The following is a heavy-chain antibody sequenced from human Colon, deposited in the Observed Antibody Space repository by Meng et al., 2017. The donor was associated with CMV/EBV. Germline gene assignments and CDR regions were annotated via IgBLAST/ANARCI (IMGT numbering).Heavy chain of an antibody. CDR1: GFTFSSYA. V-gene: IGHV3-23*01. CDR3: AKGRRSTAPYYFDS. CDR2: INASGGTT. J-gene: IGHJ4*02. D-gene: IGHD1-1*01. Sequence: GESLKISCAASGFTFSSYAMSWVRQAPGKGLEWVSTINASGGTTYYAASVKGRFTISRDNSKNTLYLQLNSLRAEDTAVYYCAKGRRSTAPYYFDSWGQGTLVTVSS.